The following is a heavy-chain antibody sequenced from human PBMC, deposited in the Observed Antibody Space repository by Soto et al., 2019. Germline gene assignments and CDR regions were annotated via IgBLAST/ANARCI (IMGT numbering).Heavy chain of an antibody. Sequence: GASVKVSCKASGGTFSSYAISWVRQAPGQGLEWMGGIIPIFGTANYAQKFQGRVTTTADKSTSTAYMELSSLRSEDTAVYYCATTWLRFLEWLFILDPWGQGTLVTVSS. D-gene: IGHD3-3*01. CDR3: ATTWLRFLEWLFILDP. CDR2: IIPIFGTA. V-gene: IGHV1-69*06. CDR1: GGTFSSYA. J-gene: IGHJ5*02.